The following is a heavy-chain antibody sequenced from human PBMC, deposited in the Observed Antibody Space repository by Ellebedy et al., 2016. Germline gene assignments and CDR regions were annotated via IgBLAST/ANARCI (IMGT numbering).Heavy chain of an antibody. V-gene: IGHV3-9*01. J-gene: IGHJ6*02. Sequence: SLKISXTASGFLFNDYGMHWVRQVPGKGLEWVSGITWNGNSIGYADFAKGRFTISRDNAKNSLYLQMKSLRAEDTDLYYCARDSPGYSYGFSRDGMDVWGQGTTVTVSS. CDR1: GFLFNDYG. D-gene: IGHD5-18*01. CDR3: ARDSPGYSYGFSRDGMDV. CDR2: ITWNGNSI.